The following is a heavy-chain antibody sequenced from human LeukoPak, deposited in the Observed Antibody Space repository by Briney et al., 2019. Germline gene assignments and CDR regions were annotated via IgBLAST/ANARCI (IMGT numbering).Heavy chain of an antibody. J-gene: IGHJ4*02. Sequence: GGSLRLSCAASGFTFSTYGMHWVRQAPGKGLEWVAVISYDGSNKYYADSVKGRFTISRDNSKNTLSLQMNGLRAEDTAVYYCARMVYYYDSSGYNYYFHYWGQGTLVTVSS. CDR2: ISYDGSNK. CDR1: GFTFSTYG. D-gene: IGHD3-22*01. CDR3: ARMVYYYDSSGYNYYFHY. V-gene: IGHV3-30*03.